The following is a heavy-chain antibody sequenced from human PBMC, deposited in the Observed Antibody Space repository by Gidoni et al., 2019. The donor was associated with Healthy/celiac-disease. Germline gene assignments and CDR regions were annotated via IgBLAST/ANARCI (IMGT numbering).Heavy chain of an antibody. CDR1: GGSISSGRYY. V-gene: IGHV4-31*03. J-gene: IGHJ4*02. D-gene: IGHD2-2*01. Sequence: QVQLQESGPGLVKPSQTLSLTCTFSGGSISSGRYYWRWIRQHPGKGLEWIGYIHYSGSTYYNPSLKSRVTISVDTSKNQFSLKLSSVTAADTAVYYCARTPRIVVVPAVPFDYWGQGTLVTVSS. CDR3: ARTPRIVVVPAVPFDY. CDR2: IHYSGST.